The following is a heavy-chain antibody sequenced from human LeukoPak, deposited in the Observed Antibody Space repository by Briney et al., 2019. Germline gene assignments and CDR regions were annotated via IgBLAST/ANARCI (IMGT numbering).Heavy chain of an antibody. CDR2: IYYSGST. CDR3: ASVDYYGSGSPFTERNWFDP. J-gene: IGHJ5*02. V-gene: IGHV4-39*07. Sequence: PSETLSLTCTVSGGSISSSSYYWGWIRQPPGKGLEWIGSIYYSGSTYYNPSLKSRVTISVDTSKNQFSLKLSSVTAADTAVYYCASVDYYGSGSPFTERNWFDPWGQGTLVTVSS. D-gene: IGHD3-10*01. CDR1: GGSISSSSYY.